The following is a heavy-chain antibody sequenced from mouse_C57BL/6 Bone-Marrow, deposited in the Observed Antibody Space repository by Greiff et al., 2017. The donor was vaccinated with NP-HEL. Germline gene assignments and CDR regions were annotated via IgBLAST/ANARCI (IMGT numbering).Heavy chain of an antibody. Sequence: EVKLMESGPELVKPGASVKISCKASGYSFTDYNMNWVKQSNGKSLEWIGVINPNYGTTSYNQKFKGKATLTVDQSSSTAYMQLNSLTSEDSAVYYCASPYYSNYVFAYWGQGTLVTVSA. CDR1: GYSFTDYN. D-gene: IGHD2-5*01. V-gene: IGHV1-39*01. CDR3: ASPYYSNYVFAY. J-gene: IGHJ3*01. CDR2: INPNYGTT.